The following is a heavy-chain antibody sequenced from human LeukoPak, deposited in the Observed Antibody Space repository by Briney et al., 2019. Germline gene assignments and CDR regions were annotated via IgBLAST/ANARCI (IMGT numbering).Heavy chain of an antibody. D-gene: IGHD6-13*01. Sequence: PGGSLRLSCAASGFTFSDYYMSWIRQAPGKGLEWVSYISSSGSTIYYADSVKGRFTISRDNAKNSLYLQMNSLRAEDTAVYYCARDGAEYSSSWSLDYWGQGTLVTVSS. CDR1: GFTFSDYY. V-gene: IGHV3-11*01. CDR2: ISSSGSTI. CDR3: ARDGAEYSSSWSLDY. J-gene: IGHJ4*02.